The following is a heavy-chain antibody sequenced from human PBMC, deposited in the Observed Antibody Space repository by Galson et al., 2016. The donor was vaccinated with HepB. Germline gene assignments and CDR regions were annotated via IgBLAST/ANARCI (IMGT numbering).Heavy chain of an antibody. D-gene: IGHD6-19*01. CDR3: AIMGSRGWYQYYYGMDT. CDR2: ISPGDSDT. V-gene: IGHV5-51*01. J-gene: IGHJ6*02. CDR1: GYTFTNRW. Sequence: SGAEVKKPGESLEISCKAFGYTFTNRWIGWVRQMPGKGLEWMGIISPGDSDTTYSSSFQGQVTISVDKSINTAYLQWSSLKASDTAMYYCAIMGSRGWYQYYYGMDTWGQGTTVTVSS.